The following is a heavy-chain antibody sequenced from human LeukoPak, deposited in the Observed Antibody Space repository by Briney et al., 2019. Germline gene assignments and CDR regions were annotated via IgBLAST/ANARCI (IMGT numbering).Heavy chain of an antibody. Sequence: PGGSLRLSCAASGFTFSSYSMNWVRQAPGKGLEWVSSISSSSSYIYYADSVKGRFTISRDNAKNSLYLQMNSLRAEDTAVYYCARHHDYGDYAYYHYYMDVWGKGTTVSVSS. CDR2: ISSSSSYI. D-gene: IGHD4-17*01. V-gene: IGHV3-21*01. J-gene: IGHJ6*03. CDR3: ARHHDYGDYAYYHYYMDV. CDR1: GFTFSSYS.